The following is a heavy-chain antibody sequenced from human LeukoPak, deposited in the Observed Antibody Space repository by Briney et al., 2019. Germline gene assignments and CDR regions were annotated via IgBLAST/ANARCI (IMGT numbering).Heavy chain of an antibody. V-gene: IGHV1-69*06. D-gene: IGHD6-19*01. CDR2: IIPIFGTA. Sequence: SVKVSCKASGYTFTGYYMHWVRQAPGQGLEWMGRIIPIFGTASYAQKFQGRVTITADKSTSTAYMELSSLRSEDTAVYYCARDEGIAVAGTSPGSYYYYYMDVWGKGTTVTVSS. CDR3: ARDEGIAVAGTSPGSYYYYYMDV. CDR1: GYTFTGYY. J-gene: IGHJ6*03.